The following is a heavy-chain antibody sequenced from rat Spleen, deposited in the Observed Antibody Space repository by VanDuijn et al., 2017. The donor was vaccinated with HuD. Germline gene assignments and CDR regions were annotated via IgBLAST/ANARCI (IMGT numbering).Heavy chain of an antibody. CDR2: ISTSGGST. J-gene: IGHJ2*01. Sequence: EVQLVESGGGLVQPGRSLKLSCAASGFTFSNYDMAWVRQAPTKGLEWVASISTSGGSTYYRDSVKGRFTVSRDNAKSTLYLQMDSLRSEDTATYYCARLSQGYWGQGVKVTVSS. CDR1: GFTFSNYD. V-gene: IGHV5-25*01. CDR3: ARLSQGY.